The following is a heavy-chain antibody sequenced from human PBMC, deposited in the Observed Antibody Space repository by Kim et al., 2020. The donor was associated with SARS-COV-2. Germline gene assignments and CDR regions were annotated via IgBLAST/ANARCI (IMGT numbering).Heavy chain of an antibody. CDR2: IXAGNGNT. D-gene: IGHD1-26*01. V-gene: IGHV1-3*01. Sequence: ASVKVSCKASGYTFTSYAMHWVRQAPGQRXXWMXXIXAGNGNTKYSQKFQGRVTITRDTSASTAYMELSSLRSGXTAXYYCARDEGGSYLGNAFDIWGQGXMVXXSX. J-gene: IGHJ3*02. CDR3: ARDEGGSYLGNAFDI. CDR1: GYTFTSYA.